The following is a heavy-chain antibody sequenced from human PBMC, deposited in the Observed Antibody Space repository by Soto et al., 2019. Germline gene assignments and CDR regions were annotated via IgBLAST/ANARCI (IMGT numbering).Heavy chain of an antibody. J-gene: IGHJ6*02. CDR3: ARVVRYFDWLPLYYYGMDV. V-gene: IGHV4-28*03. CDR1: GYSISSSNW. CDR2: IYTSGST. D-gene: IGHD3-9*01. Sequence: SETLSLTCAVSGYSISSSNWWGCIRQPPGKGQEWIGRIYTSGSTNYNPSLKSRVTISVDTSKNQFSLKLSSVTAADTAVYYCARVVRYFDWLPLYYYGMDVWGQGTTVTVSS.